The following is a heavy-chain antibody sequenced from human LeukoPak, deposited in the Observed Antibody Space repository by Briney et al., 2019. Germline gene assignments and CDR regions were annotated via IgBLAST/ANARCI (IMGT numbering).Heavy chain of an antibody. D-gene: IGHD2-2*01. CDR2: INPSGGST. V-gene: IGHV1-46*01. Sequence: ASVKVSCKASGYTFTSYYMHWVRQAPGQGLEWMGIINPSGGSTSYAQKFQGRVTMTRDMSTSTVYIELSSLRSEDTAVYYCAREEGYCSSTSCLAGDYYYGMDVWGQGTTVTVSS. CDR1: GYTFTSYY. J-gene: IGHJ6*02. CDR3: AREEGYCSSTSCLAGDYYYGMDV.